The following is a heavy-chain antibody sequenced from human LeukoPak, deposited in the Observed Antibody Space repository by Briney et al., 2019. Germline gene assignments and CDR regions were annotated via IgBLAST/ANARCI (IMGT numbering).Heavy chain of an antibody. V-gene: IGHV4-39*01. Sequence: PPETPSLSPSVPLGSITASSHYSASVRQPPRNWLEWIGSVYYTGSIRYNTSLKSRVPISVAMSQYDLFLTVNSVTAADTAFYYCARRDYRAWIDPWGQGILVTVSP. J-gene: IGHJ5*02. CDR3: ARRDYRAWIDP. CDR1: LGSITASSHY. CDR2: VYYTGSI. D-gene: IGHD3-10*01.